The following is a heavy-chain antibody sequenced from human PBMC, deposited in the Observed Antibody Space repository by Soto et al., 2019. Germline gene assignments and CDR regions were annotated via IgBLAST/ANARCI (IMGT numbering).Heavy chain of an antibody. CDR2: MSAHNGNT. CDR3: AYDSLTGYYSY. Sequence: GSSVKVSCKASGYTFVSYAISWVRQAPGQGLEWMGWMSAHNGNTNYAQKFQGRVTMTTDTSTSTAYMELRSLRSDDTAVYYCAYDSLTGYYSYWGKGTLVNVPQ. CDR1: GYTFVSYA. J-gene: IGHJ4*02. D-gene: IGHD3-9*01. V-gene: IGHV1-18*01.